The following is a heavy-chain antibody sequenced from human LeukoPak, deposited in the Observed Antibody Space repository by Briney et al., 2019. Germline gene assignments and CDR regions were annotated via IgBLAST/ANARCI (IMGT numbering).Heavy chain of an antibody. Sequence: SVTVPYKASRGIFSHYALSWMRPAAGQGLAWMGRIIPILGIANYPQKLQGRVQLTTDKSTGTVYLELSSLSPDDPAVYLFSRRDEIAVAGPCDYWGQGTLDTVSS. D-gene: IGHD6-19*01. CDR2: IIPILGIA. CDR3: SRRDEIAVAGPCDY. CDR1: RGIFSHYA. V-gene: IGHV1-69*04. J-gene: IGHJ4*02.